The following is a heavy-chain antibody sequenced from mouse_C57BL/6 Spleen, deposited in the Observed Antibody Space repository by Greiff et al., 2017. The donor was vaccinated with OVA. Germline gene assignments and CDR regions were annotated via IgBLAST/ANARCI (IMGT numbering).Heavy chain of an antibody. CDR1: GYTFTSYG. CDR2: IYPRSGNT. J-gene: IGHJ4*01. CDR3: ARDDPEGDMDY. V-gene: IGHV1-81*01. D-gene: IGHD2-3*01. Sequence: QVQLQQSGAELARPGASVKLSCKASGYTFTSYGISWVKQSTGQGLEWIGEIYPRSGNTYYNEKFKGKATLTADKSSSTAYMELRSLTSEDTAVYYCARDDPEGDMDYWGKGTSVTVSS.